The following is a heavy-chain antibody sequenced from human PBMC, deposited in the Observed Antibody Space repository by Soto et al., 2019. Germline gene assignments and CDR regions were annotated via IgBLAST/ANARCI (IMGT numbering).Heavy chain of an antibody. V-gene: IGHV1-69*08. J-gene: IGHJ5*02. D-gene: IGHD3-22*01. Sequence: ASVKVSCKASGGTFGSDTITWVRQAPGQGLEWVGRIIPIFGTTNYAQNLQGRVTISADKSTLTSYMELHSLTSDDTALYYCARDRTDSGYYTNWLDPWGQGTQVTVSS. CDR1: GGTFGSDT. CDR2: IIPIFGTT. CDR3: ARDRTDSGYYTNWLDP.